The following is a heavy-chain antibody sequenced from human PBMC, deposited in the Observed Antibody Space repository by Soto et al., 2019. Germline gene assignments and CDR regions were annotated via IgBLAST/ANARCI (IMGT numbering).Heavy chain of an antibody. CDR1: GASISRNTHY. J-gene: IGHJ6*02. CDR3: ARHSADGDDYGMDV. V-gene: IGHV4-39*01. D-gene: IGHD3-10*01. CDR2: IYYSGKT. Sequence: SETLSLTCSVSGASISRNTHYWDWIRQPPGKGLEWIGSIYYSGKTYYNSSLKSRVIISVDTSKNLFCLNLTSVTAADTAVYYCARHSADGDDYGMDVWGQGTTVTVS.